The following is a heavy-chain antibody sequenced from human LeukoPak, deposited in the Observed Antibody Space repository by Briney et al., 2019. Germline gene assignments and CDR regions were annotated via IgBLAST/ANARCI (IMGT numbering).Heavy chain of an antibody. V-gene: IGHV5-51*01. J-gene: IGHJ3*02. D-gene: IGHD3-10*01. Sequence: PGASLQISCKGSGYIFTSYWIGWVRQLPGKGLEWMGIIYPGDSDTRYSPSFQGQVTISADKSISTAYLQWSSLKASDTAMYYCARHLLSYGSGSYRAFDIWGQGTMVTVSS. CDR1: GYIFTSYW. CDR3: ARHLLSYGSGSYRAFDI. CDR2: IYPGDSDT.